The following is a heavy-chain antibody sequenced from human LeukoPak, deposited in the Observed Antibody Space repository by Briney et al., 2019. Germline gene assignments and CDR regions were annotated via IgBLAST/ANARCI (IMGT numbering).Heavy chain of an antibody. CDR1: GYTFTSYG. CDR3: ARDLAVAGIADY. Sequence: GGSVKFSCKASGYTFTSYGISWVRQAPGQGLEWMGWISSYNGNTNYAQKLQGRVTMTTDTSTSTAYMELRSLRSDDTAVYYCARDLAVAGIADYWGQGTLVTVSS. D-gene: IGHD6-19*01. J-gene: IGHJ4*02. V-gene: IGHV1-18*01. CDR2: ISSYNGNT.